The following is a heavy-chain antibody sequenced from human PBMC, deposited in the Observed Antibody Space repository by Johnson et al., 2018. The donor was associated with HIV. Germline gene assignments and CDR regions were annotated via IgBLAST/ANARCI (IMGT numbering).Heavy chain of an antibody. CDR1: GFTFSKNG. V-gene: IGHV3-64*01. CDR2: VSSNGGST. D-gene: IGHD3-22*01. CDR3: ARGVAMIVF. J-gene: IGHJ3*01. Sequence: VQLVESGGGLVQPGGSLRLSCAASGFTFSKNGIHWVRQAPRKGLEYVSAVSSNGGSTYYANSVRGRFIISRDNSKNTLYLQMGSLRAEDMAVYYCARGVAMIVFWGQGTMVTVSS.